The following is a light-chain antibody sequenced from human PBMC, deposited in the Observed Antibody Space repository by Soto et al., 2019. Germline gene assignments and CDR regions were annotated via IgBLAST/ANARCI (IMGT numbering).Light chain of an antibody. CDR1: QTISNY. CDR3: QQSYRIPILT. V-gene: IGKV1-39*01. Sequence: SNRTPCAACRPSLVGGKGAITGRGGQTISNYLNWYQHKPGKAPKLLIYAASNLERGVPARFSGSGSGTDFTLTISGLQPEEFATYVCQQSYRIPILTFAQGTKVDTK. J-gene: IGKJ2*01. CDR2: AAS.